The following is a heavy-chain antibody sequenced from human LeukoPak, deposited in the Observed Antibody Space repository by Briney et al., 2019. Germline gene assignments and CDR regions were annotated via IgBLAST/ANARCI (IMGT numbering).Heavy chain of an antibody. CDR1: GFTFSSYA. J-gene: IGHJ6*02. CDR3: ARERKATTNYYYYYGMDV. Sequence: GGSLRLSCAASGFTFSSYAMHWVRQAPGKGLEWGAVISYDGSNKYYADSVKGRFTISRDNSKNTLYLQMNSLRAEDTAVYYCARERKATTNYYYYYGMDVWGQGTTVTVSS. CDR2: ISYDGSNK. V-gene: IGHV3-30-3*01. D-gene: IGHD5-12*01.